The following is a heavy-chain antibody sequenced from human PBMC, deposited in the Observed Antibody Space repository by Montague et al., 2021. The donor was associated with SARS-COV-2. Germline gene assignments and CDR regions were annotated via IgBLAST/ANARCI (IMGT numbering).Heavy chain of an antibody. CDR1: GGTISSGSYY. D-gene: IGHD3-22*01. CDR3: ARKTRGWLSRPPYKYYFDY. J-gene: IGHJ4*02. V-gene: IGHV4-61*02. CDR2: INTSGST. Sequence: TLSLTCTVSGGTISSGSYYWSWIRQPAGKGLEWIGRINTSGSTNYKPSLKSRVTISVDTSKNQFSLKLSSVTAADTAVYYCARKTRGWLSRPPYKYYFDYWGQGTPVTVSS.